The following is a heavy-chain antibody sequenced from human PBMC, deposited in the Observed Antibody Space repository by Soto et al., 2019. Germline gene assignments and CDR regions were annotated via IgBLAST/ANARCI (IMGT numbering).Heavy chain of an antibody. Sequence: GSLRLSCEASGFTFSGYWMSWVRQAPGKGLEWVADIKHDGSVQYYVDSVKGRFTISRDNAKKLLYLQMNGLRAEDTALYYCARAPYSNGWYRFDLWGQGTLVTV. CDR3: ARAPYSNGWYRFDL. D-gene: IGHD6-19*01. V-gene: IGHV3-7*03. CDR2: IKHDGSVQ. CDR1: GFTFSGYW. J-gene: IGHJ4*02.